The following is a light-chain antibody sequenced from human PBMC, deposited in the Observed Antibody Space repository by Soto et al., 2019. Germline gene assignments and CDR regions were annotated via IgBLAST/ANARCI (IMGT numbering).Light chain of an antibody. CDR2: AAS. J-gene: IGKJ1*01. Sequence: DIQMTQSPSSLSASVGDRVTITCRASQGISNYLAWYQQKPGKVPKLLIYAASTLQSGVPSRFSGSGSGTDITLTIRSLLPEDVATYYCQKHNSATRTFGKGTKGEIK. V-gene: IGKV1-27*01. CDR1: QGISNY. CDR3: QKHNSATRT.